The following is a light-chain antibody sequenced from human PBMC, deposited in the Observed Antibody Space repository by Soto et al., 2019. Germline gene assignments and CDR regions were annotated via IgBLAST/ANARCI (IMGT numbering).Light chain of an antibody. Sequence: EIVLTQSPGTLSLSPGERATLSCRASQIVSSRFLAWYQQKPGQAPRLLIYHASIRATGIPDRFSGSWSGTDFTLTISRLEPEDFAVYYCQQFSGSPFTLGPGTKVDIK. CDR3: QQFSGSPFT. V-gene: IGKV3-20*01. J-gene: IGKJ3*01. CDR2: HAS. CDR1: QIVSSRF.